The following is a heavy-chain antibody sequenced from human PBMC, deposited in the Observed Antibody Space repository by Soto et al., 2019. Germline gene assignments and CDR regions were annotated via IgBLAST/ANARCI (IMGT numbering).Heavy chain of an antibody. Sequence: EVQLVESGGGLVQPGGSLRLSCEASGFTFSSYWMSWIRQAPGKGLEWVANVNQDGSQSYLVDSVQGRFFMSRDNAKNSLFLQMNSLRAEDTAVYYCVRDGSGGWHFHSWGQGTLVTASS. D-gene: IGHD6-19*01. J-gene: IGHJ4*02. V-gene: IGHV3-7*01. CDR3: VRDGSGGWHFHS. CDR1: GFTFSSYW. CDR2: VNQDGSQS.